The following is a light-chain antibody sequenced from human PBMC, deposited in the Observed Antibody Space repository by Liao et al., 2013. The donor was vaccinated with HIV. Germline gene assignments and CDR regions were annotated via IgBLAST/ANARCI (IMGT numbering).Light chain of an antibody. Sequence: SYVLTLPPSVSVAPGKTARSICGGNNIGSKSVHWYQQKSGQAPVLVISYETDRPSGIPERFSGSSSGNTATLTISTVEVGDEADYYCQLWDSRIDCPVIGGGTKLTVV. CDR1: NIGSKS. V-gene: IGLV3-21*04. J-gene: IGLJ3*02. CDR3: QLWDSRIDCPV. CDR2: YET.